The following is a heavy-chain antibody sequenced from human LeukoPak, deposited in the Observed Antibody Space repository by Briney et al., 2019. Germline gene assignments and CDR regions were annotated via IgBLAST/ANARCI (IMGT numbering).Heavy chain of an antibody. CDR1: GFSFSGYW. D-gene: IGHD2-2*01. V-gene: IGHV3-74*01. CDR2: INSDGSIT. CDR3: ARDRVYCGSTSCNAYYFDY. Sequence: GGSLRLSCAASGFSFSGYWLHWVRQAREKGLVWVSRINSDGSITTYADSVKGRFTISRDNAKNTMYLQMNSLRAEDTAVYYCARDRVYCGSTSCNAYYFDYWGQGTLVTVSS. J-gene: IGHJ4*02.